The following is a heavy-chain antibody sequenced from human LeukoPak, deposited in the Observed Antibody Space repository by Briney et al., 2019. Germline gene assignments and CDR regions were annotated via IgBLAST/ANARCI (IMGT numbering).Heavy chain of an antibody. CDR2: ISYDGSNK. V-gene: IGHV3-30*04. J-gene: IGHJ4*02. CDR1: GFTFSSYA. CDR3: ARDRETYYDFWSGYDNPSYFDY. D-gene: IGHD3-3*01. Sequence: PGGSLRPSCAASGFTFSSYAMHWVRQAPGKGLEWVAVISYDGSNKYYADSVKGRFTICRDNSKNTLYLQMNSLRAEDTAVYYCARDRETYYDFWSGYDNPSYFDYWGQGTLVTVSS.